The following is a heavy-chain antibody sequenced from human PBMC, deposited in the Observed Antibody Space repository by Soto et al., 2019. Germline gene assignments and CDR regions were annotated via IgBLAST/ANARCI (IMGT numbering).Heavy chain of an antibody. CDR1: GFSFSTYL. Sequence: GGSLRLSCAASGFSFSTYLMSWVRQAPGKGLEWVANIKQGGSEKYYVDSVKGRFTISRDNAKNSLYLQMNSLRAEDTAVHYCARDGRPDYYYYYGMDVWGQGTTVTVSS. CDR2: IKQGGSEK. V-gene: IGHV3-7*01. CDR3: ARDGRPDYYYYYGMDV. J-gene: IGHJ6*02.